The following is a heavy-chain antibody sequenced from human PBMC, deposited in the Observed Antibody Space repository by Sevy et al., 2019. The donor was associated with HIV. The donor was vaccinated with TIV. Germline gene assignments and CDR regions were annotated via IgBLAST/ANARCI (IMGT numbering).Heavy chain of an antibody. CDR3: ALGTIFGVVIAGYMDV. CDR1: GGTFSSYA. J-gene: IGHJ6*03. CDR2: IIPILGIA. Sequence: ASVKVSCKASGGTFSSYAISWVRQAPGQGLEWMGGIIPILGIANYAQKFQGRVTITGDKSTSTAYMELRSLRSEDTAVYYCALGTIFGVVIAGYMDVWGKGTTVTVSS. D-gene: IGHD3-3*01. V-gene: IGHV1-69*10.